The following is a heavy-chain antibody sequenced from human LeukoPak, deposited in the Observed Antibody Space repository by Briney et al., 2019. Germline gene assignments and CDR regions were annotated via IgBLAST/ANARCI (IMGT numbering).Heavy chain of an antibody. Sequence: SETLSLTCTVSGGSISSSSYYWGWIRQPPGKGLEWIGSIYYSGSTYYNPSLKSRVTISVDTSKNQFSLKLSSVTAADTAVYYCAGIGAAAGGIDYWGQGTLVTVSS. J-gene: IGHJ4*02. CDR3: AGIGAAAGGIDY. CDR2: IYYSGST. V-gene: IGHV4-39*07. CDR1: GGSISSSSYY. D-gene: IGHD6-13*01.